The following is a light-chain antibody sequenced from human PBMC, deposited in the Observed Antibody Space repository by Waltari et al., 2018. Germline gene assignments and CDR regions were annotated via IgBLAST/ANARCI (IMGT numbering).Light chain of an antibody. CDR1: QNILYSRTNKEY. CDR3: QQYYSLPYT. J-gene: IGKJ2*01. CDR2: WSS. Sequence: DIVMTQSPDSLAVSLGESATITCKSSQNILYSRTNKEYLAWYQHKPGQPPKLLIRWSSTRESGVPDRFSGSGSATEFTLTISSLQAEDVAVYFCQQYYSLPYTFGPGTKLEL. V-gene: IGKV4-1*01.